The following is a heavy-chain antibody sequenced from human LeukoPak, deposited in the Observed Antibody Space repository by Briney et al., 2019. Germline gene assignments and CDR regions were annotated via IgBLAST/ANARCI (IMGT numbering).Heavy chain of an antibody. CDR3: ARRPKRTLRGVIPYYYYYMDV. V-gene: IGHV4-38-2*02. CDR2: IYHSGST. J-gene: IGHJ6*03. D-gene: IGHD2-21*01. CDR1: GYSISSGYY. Sequence: SETLSLTCTVSGYSISSGYYWGWIRQPPGKGLEWIGSIYHSGSTYYNPSLKSRVTISVDTSQNQFSLRLSSVTAADTAVYYCARRPKRTLRGVIPYYYYYMDVWGKGTSVTISS.